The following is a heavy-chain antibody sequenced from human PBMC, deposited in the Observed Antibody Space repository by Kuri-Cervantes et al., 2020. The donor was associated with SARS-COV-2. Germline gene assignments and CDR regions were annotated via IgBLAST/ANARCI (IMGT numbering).Heavy chain of an antibody. CDR1: GFIFSDYA. J-gene: IGHJ3*02. D-gene: IGHD3-22*01. V-gene: IGHV3-30*14. CDR2: ISYDGRNT. CDR3: ARSTPFRRLVVISQGGAFDI. Sequence: GESLKISREASGFIFSDYAIDWVRQAPGKGLEWVAIISYDGRNTKFADSVKGRFTISRDNSKNVVYLQMNSLRSDDTAVYYCARSTPFRRLVVISQGGAFDIWGQGTMVTVSS.